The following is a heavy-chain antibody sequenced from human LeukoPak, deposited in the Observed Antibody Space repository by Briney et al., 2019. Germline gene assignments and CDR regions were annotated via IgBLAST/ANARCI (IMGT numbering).Heavy chain of an antibody. CDR2: TNPNSGGT. V-gene: IGHV1-2*06. Sequence: GASVKVSCKASGYTFTGYYMHWVRQAPGQGLEWMGRTNPNSGGTNYTQKFQGRVTMTRDTSISTAYMELSRLRSDDTAVYYCARNSITMIAYDYWGQGTLVTVSS. D-gene: IGHD3-22*01. CDR1: GYTFTGYY. J-gene: IGHJ4*02. CDR3: ARNSITMIAYDY.